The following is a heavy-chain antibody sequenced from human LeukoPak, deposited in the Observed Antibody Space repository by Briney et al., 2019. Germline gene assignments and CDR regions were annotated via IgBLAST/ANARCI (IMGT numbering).Heavy chain of an antibody. J-gene: IGHJ5*02. CDR2: ISHSGST. D-gene: IGHD1-14*01. CDR1: GYSINSGHY. V-gene: IGHV4-38-2*02. CDR3: ARVTSRLGWFDP. Sequence: SETLSLTCTVSGYSINSGHYWGWIRQPPGKGLEWIGSISHSGSTYYNPSLKSRVTISVDTSKNQFSLKLRSVTAADTAVYYCARVTSRLGWFDPWGQGTLVTVSS.